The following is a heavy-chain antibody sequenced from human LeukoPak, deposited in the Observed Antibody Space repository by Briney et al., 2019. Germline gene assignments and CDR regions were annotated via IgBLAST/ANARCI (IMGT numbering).Heavy chain of an antibody. D-gene: IGHD4-17*01. J-gene: IGHJ6*02. Sequence: SETLSLTCTVSGGSISSYYWSWIRQPPGKGLEWIAYIYYSGSTNFNPSLKSRVTISVDTSKNQFSLKLSSVTAADTAVYYCARTTVTTYYYYGMDVWGQGTTVTVSS. CDR2: IYYSGST. CDR1: GGSISSYY. CDR3: ARTTVTTYYYYGMDV. V-gene: IGHV4-59*01.